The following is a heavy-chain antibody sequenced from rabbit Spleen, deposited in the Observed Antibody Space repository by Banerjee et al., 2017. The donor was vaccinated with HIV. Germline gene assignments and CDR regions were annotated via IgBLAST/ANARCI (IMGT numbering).Heavy chain of an antibody. CDR3: ARDPAYSSGSGSAIPYL. Sequence: QQQLEESGGGLVKPGGTLTLTCKASGIDFSSDSYMCWVRQAPGKGLEWIACIYTGTSGTTYYASWAKGRFTISKTSSTTVTLQMTSLTVADTATYFCARDPAYSSGSGSAIPYLWGPGTLVTVS. D-gene: IGHD1-1*01. J-gene: IGHJ6*01. CDR2: IYTGTSGTT. V-gene: IGHV1S45*01. CDR1: GIDFSSDSY.